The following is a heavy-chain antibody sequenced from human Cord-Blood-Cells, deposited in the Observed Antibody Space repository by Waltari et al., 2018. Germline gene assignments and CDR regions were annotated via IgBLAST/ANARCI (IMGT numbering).Heavy chain of an antibody. D-gene: IGHD5-18*01. J-gene: IGHJ4*02. Sequence: QVQLVQSGAEVKKPGASVKVSCKASGYTFTGYYMHWVRQAPGQGLEWMGWINPNSGGTNDAQKFQGRVTMTRDTSISTAYMELSRLRSDDTAVYYCARDNVGYSLEDWGQGTLVTVSS. CDR2: INPNSGGT. CDR3: ARDNVGYSLED. V-gene: IGHV1-2*02. CDR1: GYTFTGYY.